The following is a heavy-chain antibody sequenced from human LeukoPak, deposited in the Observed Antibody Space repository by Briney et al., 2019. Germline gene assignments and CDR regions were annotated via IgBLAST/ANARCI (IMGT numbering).Heavy chain of an antibody. Sequence: SVKVSCKASGYTITSYDINWVRQAPGQGLEWMGGIIPIFGTANYAQKFQGRVTITADESTSTACMELSSLRSEDTAVYYCARAPVLRYFDWLPSQNYYYYGMDVWGQGTTVTVSS. J-gene: IGHJ6*02. CDR3: ARAPVLRYFDWLPSQNYYYYGMDV. CDR2: IIPIFGTA. CDR1: GYTITSYD. D-gene: IGHD3-9*01. V-gene: IGHV1-69*13.